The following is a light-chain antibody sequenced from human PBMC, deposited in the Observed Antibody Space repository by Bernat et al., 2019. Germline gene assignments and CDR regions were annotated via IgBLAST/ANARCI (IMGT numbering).Light chain of an antibody. CDR3: CSYAGTTAFWV. CDR1: RSDIGSYNL. CDR2: EVD. J-gene: IGLJ3*02. Sequence: QSALTQPASVSGSPGQSITISCSGTRSDIGSYNLVSWYQQHPGEAPKLIIYEVDKRPSGVSDRFSGFRSDSAASLTISGLQAEDAAHYYCCSYAGTTAFWVFGGGTTVTVL. V-gene: IGLV2-23*02.